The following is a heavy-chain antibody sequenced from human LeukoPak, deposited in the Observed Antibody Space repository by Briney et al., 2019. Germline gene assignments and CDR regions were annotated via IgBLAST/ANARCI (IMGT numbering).Heavy chain of an antibody. CDR1: GYTFTSYD. D-gene: IGHD3-10*01. J-gene: IGHJ3*02. V-gene: IGHV1-8*03. CDR3: ARVRAYYYGTLDAFDI. CDR2: MNPNSGNT. Sequence: ASVKVSCKASGYTFTSYDIYWVRQATGQGLEWMGWMNPNSGNTGYAQKFQGRVTITRNTSISTAYMELSSLRSEDTAVYYCARVRAYYYGTLDAFDIWGQGTMVTVSS.